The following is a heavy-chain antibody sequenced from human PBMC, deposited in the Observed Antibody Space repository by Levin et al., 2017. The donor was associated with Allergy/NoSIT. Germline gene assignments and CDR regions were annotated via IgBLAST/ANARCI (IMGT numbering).Heavy chain of an antibody. V-gene: IGHV1-18*01. CDR1: GYTFTSYG. Sequence: ASVKVSCKASGYTFTSYGISWVRQAPGQGLEWMGWISAYNGNTNYAQKLQGRVTMTTDTSTSTAYMELRSLRSDDTAVYYCARDLPRITMVRGVRFDPWGQGTLVTVSS. CDR3: ARDLPRITMVRGVRFDP. D-gene: IGHD3-10*01. CDR2: ISAYNGNT. J-gene: IGHJ5*02.